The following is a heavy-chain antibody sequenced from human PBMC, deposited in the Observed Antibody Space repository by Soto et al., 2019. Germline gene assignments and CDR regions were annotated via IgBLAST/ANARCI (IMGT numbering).Heavy chain of an antibody. CDR1: GGSFSDYY. Sequence: QVQLQQWGAGLLKPSETLSLTCAVYGGSFSDYYWSWIRQPPGKGLEWIGEINHSGSTNYNPSLKSRVTISVDTSKNQFSLKLSSVTAADTAVYYCARGSSGWTARFDPWGQGTLVTVSS. CDR3: ARGSSGWTARFDP. D-gene: IGHD6-19*01. V-gene: IGHV4-34*01. CDR2: INHSGST. J-gene: IGHJ5*02.